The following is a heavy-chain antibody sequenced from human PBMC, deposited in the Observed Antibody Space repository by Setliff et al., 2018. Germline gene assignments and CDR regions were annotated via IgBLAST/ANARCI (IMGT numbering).Heavy chain of an antibody. D-gene: IGHD1-26*01. CDR1: GYAFTGYY. V-gene: IGHV1-2*06. CDR2: INPNSGGT. CDR3: ARVAVGAMGADY. Sequence: ASVKVSCKASGYAFTGYYMHWVRQAPGQGLEWMGQINPNSGGTNYAQKFQGRVTMTRDTSISTAYMELSRLRSDDTAVYYCARVAVGAMGADYWGQGTLVTVSS. J-gene: IGHJ4*02.